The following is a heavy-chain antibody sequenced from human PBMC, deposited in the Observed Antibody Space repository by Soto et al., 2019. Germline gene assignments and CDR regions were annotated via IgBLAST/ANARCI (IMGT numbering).Heavy chain of an antibody. Sequence: QVQLQESGPGLVKPSETLSLTCTVSGGSISSYYWSWIRQPPGKGLEWIGHIYYSGSTNYNPSLKSRVTISVDTSKNQFSLKLSSVTAADTAVYYCARDSGGCSSTSCYGGADYWGQGTLVTVSS. V-gene: IGHV4-59*01. CDR1: GGSISSYY. CDR2: IYYSGST. D-gene: IGHD2-2*01. CDR3: ARDSGGCSSTSCYGGADY. J-gene: IGHJ4*02.